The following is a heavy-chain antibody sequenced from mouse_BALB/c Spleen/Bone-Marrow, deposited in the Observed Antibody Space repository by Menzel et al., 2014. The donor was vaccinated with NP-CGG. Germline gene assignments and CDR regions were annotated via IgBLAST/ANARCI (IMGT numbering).Heavy chain of an antibody. Sequence: QVQLQQPGPELVKPGASVKISCKASGYAFSYSWMNWVKQRPGQGLEWIGRIYPGDGDTYYNGKFKGRATLTADKSSSTAYMQLSSLTSVDSAVYFCARSDGYRAMDYWGQGSPATVSS. CDR3: ARSDGYRAMDY. J-gene: IGHJ4*01. D-gene: IGHD2-3*01. CDR2: IYPGDGDT. CDR1: GYAFSYSW. V-gene: IGHV1-82*01.